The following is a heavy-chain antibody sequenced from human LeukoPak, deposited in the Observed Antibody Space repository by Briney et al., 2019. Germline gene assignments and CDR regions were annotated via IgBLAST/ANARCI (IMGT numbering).Heavy chain of an antibody. D-gene: IGHD3-3*01. CDR1: GFTFSDYY. CDR2: ISSSSSYT. CDR3: SSSMSGAVDY. J-gene: IGHJ4*02. Sequence: GGSLRLSSAPSGFTFSDYYMSWVRQAPGKGLEWGSYISSSSSYTNSADSVNGRFTISRDNAKNSLYLQMTSLRAQHPTGYYFSSSMSGAVDYWGQGTLVTVSS. V-gene: IGHV3-11*06.